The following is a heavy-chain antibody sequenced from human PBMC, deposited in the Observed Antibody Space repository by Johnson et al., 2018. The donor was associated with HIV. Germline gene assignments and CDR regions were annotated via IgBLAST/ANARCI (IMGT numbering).Heavy chain of an antibody. CDR3: TTYSVRHGGGDAFAI. CDR2: IRSKVNNYAT. J-gene: IGHJ3*02. CDR1: GFTFSGSP. V-gene: IGHV3-73*02. D-gene: IGHD5/OR15-5a*01. Sequence: VQLVESGGGLVQPGGSLKLSCAASGFTFSGSPMHWVRQASGKGLEWVGRIRSKVNNYATAYAASVTGRFIISRDDSNNTAYLQMNSLKTEDTAMYYCTTYSVRHGGGDAFAIWGQGTMVTVSS.